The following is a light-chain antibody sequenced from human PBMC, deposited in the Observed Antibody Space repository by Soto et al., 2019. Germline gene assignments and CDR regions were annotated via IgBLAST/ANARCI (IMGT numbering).Light chain of an antibody. V-gene: IGKV3-20*01. CDR1: QSVSSNY. CDR3: QQYGDYNSPRYS. Sequence: EIVLTQSPGTLSLSPGDRVTLSCRASQSVSSNYLAWYQQKPGQAPRLLIYATSSRATGIPDRFSGSGSGTDFTLHISRLEPEDFAMYYCQQYGDYNSPRYSFGQGTRLEI. CDR2: ATS. J-gene: IGKJ2*03.